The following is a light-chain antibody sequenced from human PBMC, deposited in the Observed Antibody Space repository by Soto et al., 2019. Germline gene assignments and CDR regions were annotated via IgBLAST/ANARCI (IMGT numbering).Light chain of an antibody. V-gene: IGKV3-20*01. CDR2: GAS. Sequence: EIVLTQSPGTLSLSPGERATLSCRASQTVSSSYLAWYQQKPGQAPRLLIYGASSRATGSPDRFSGSGSGTEFTLTISSLEPEDFAVYYCQQSGSAPTWTFGQGTTVEIK. J-gene: IGKJ1*01. CDR1: QTVSSSY. CDR3: QQSGSAPTWT.